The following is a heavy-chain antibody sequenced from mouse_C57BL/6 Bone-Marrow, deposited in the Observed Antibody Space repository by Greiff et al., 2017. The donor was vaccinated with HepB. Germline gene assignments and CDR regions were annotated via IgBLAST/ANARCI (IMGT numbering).Heavy chain of an antibody. V-gene: IGHV3-6*01. CDR2: ISYDGSN. CDR1: GYSITSGYY. Sequence: EVKLQESGPGLVKPSQSLSLTCSVTGYSITSGYYWNWIRQFPGNKLEWMGYISYDGSNNYNPSLKNRISITRDTSKNQFFLKLNSVTTEDTATYYCARDEAYYSNYYAMDYWGQGTSVTVSS. CDR3: ARDEAYYSNYYAMDY. J-gene: IGHJ4*01. D-gene: IGHD2-5*01.